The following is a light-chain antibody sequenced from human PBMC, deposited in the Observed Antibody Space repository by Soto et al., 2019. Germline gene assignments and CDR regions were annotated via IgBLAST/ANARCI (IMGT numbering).Light chain of an antibody. Sequence: ETVLTQSPGTLSLSPGERATLSCRASQSVSSSYLAWYQQKPGQAPRLRIYGASSRATGIPDRFSGSGSGTDFTLTISRLEPEDCAVYYCQQYVSSPPSWTVGQGTKVEI. V-gene: IGKV3-20*01. CDR3: QQYVSSPPSWT. CDR2: GAS. CDR1: QSVSSSY. J-gene: IGKJ1*01.